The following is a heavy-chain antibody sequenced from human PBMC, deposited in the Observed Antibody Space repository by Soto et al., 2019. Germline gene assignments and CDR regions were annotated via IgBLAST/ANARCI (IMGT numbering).Heavy chain of an antibody. V-gene: IGHV3-21*01. D-gene: IGHD4-17*01. CDR3: ARKGYGDYGGMDV. Sequence: GGSLRLSSAASEFTFSSYSMNWVRQAPGKGLEWVSSIRSDRSYIYYADSVKGRFTISRDNAKNSLYLQMNSLRPEDTAVYYCARKGYGDYGGMDVWGQGTTVTVSS. CDR2: IRSDRSYI. CDR1: EFTFSSYS. J-gene: IGHJ6*02.